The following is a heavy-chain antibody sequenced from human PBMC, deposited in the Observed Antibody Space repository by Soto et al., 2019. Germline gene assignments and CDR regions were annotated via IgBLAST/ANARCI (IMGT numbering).Heavy chain of an antibody. CDR2: INPNSGGT. V-gene: IGHV1-2*04. D-gene: IGHD6-13*01. Sequence: ASVKVSCKASGYTFTGYYMHWVRQAPGQGLEWMGWINPNSGGTNYAQKFQGWVTITRDTSISTAYMELSRLRSDDTAVYYCARAHYSSSEGPDAFDIWGQGTVVTVSS. J-gene: IGHJ3*02. CDR1: GYTFTGYY. CDR3: ARAHYSSSEGPDAFDI.